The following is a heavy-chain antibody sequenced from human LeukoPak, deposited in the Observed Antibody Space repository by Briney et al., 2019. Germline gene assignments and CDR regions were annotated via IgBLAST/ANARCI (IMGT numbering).Heavy chain of an antibody. D-gene: IGHD3-9*01. CDR1: GYTFTGYY. CDR3: ASQKREYYDILTGYYSLDY. Sequence: ASVKVSCKASGYTFTGYYMHWVRQAPGQGLEWMGWINPNSGGTNYAQKFQGRATMTRDTSISTAYMELSRLRSDDTAVYYCASQKREYYDILTGYYSLDYWGQGTLVTVSS. J-gene: IGHJ4*02. V-gene: IGHV1-2*02. CDR2: INPNSGGT.